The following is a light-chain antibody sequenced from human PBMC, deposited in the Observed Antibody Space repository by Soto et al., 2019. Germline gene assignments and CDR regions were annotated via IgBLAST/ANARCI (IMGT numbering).Light chain of an antibody. V-gene: IGKV1-27*01. CDR3: QKYNSAPWT. J-gene: IGKJ1*01. CDR1: QGIYKY. CDR2: GAS. Sequence: DIQMTQSPSSLSASVGDRVTITCRASQGIYKYLAWYQQKPGKVPKVLIYGASTLQSRVPSRFSGAGSGTNFTLTIIGLQPEDVATDYCQKYNSAPWTFGQGTKVEIK.